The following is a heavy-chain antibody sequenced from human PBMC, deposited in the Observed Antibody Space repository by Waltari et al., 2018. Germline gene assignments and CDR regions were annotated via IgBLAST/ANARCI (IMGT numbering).Heavy chain of an antibody. CDR2: IYYSGRT. V-gene: IGHV4-39*01. Sequence: QLQLQESGPGLVKPSETLSLTCTVSGGSISSSSYYWGWIRQPPGKGLEWIGSIYYSGRTYYYPSLKSRGTISVDTSKNQFSLKLSSVTAADTAVYYCARHVDSNPYYYYYYYYMDVWGKGTTVTVSS. CDR3: ARHVDSNPYYYYYYYYMDV. CDR1: GGSISSSSYY. D-gene: IGHD4-4*01. J-gene: IGHJ6*03.